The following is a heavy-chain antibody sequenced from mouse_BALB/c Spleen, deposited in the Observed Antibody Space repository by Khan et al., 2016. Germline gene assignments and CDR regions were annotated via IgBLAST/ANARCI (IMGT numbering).Heavy chain of an antibody. CDR3: ARQPYYHYYALDY. CDR1: EFSLTSYG. V-gene: IGHV2-6-1*01. CDR2: IWSDGST. D-gene: IGHD2-10*01. Sequence: LKESGPGLVAPSQSLSITCTISEFSLTSYGIHWVRQPPGKGLEWLVVIWSDGSTTYNSTLKSRLSITKDNSKSQVFLKMNSLQTDDTAMYYCARQPYYHYYALDYWGQGTSVTVSS. J-gene: IGHJ4*01.